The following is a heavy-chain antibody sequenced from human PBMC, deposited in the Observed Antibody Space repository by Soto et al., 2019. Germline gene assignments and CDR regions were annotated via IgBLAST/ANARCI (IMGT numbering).Heavy chain of an antibody. D-gene: IGHD2-2*02. Sequence: GGSLRLSCAASGFIFSGSAIHWVRQASGKGLEWVGRIRSRANNFATSSAASVKGRFTFSRDDSKNTAYLQMNTLKPEDAAVYYCARGQGAAIGDYYYHGMDVWGQGTTVTVSS. V-gene: IGHV3-73*01. CDR3: ARGQGAAIGDYYYHGMDV. J-gene: IGHJ6*02. CDR2: IRSRANNFAT. CDR1: GFIFSGSA.